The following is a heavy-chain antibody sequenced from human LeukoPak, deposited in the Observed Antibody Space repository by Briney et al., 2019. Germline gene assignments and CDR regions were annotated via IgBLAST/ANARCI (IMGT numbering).Heavy chain of an antibody. D-gene: IGHD3-22*01. CDR2: VSAYNGNT. CDR3: ARYFDSSGYYYYDY. CDR1: GYSFTSYG. V-gene: IGHV1-18*01. J-gene: IGHJ4*02. Sequence: GASVKVSCKACGYSFTSYGISWVRQSPGQGLEWMGWVSAYNGNTNYAQKLQGRVTMTTDTSTSTAYMELRSLRSNDSAVYYCARYFDSSGYYYYDYWGQGTLVTVSS.